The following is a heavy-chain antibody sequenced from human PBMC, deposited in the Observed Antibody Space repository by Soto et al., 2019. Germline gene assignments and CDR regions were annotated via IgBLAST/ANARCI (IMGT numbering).Heavy chain of an antibody. Sequence: QVQLVQSGAEVKKPGASVKVSCRASVYSITKNGISGVGQAPGQGLGWMGWLNTDNGKTYYAQKFQGRVTMTTDTSTTIAYMELRSLTSDDTALYFCARGITIGGVLNGVDVWGQGTTVTVSS. J-gene: IGHJ6*02. V-gene: IGHV1-18*01. CDR1: VYSITKNG. CDR3: ARGITIGGVLNGVDV. CDR2: LNTDNGKT. D-gene: IGHD3-16*01.